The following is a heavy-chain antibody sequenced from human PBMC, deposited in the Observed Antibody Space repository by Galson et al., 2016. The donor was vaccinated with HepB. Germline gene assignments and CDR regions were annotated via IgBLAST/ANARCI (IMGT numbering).Heavy chain of an antibody. Sequence: SETLSLTCNVSGDSLNRSPYYWGWIRQSPGRGLEWMANIFNSGYALYNPSLRSRVTISVDTSKSQISLKVNSVTAADTAVYYCARQSMIRGVVINYWGQGILVTVSS. D-gene: IGHD3-10*01. J-gene: IGHJ4*02. CDR3: ARQSMIRGVVINY. CDR2: IFNSGYA. CDR1: GDSLNRSPYY. V-gene: IGHV4-39*01.